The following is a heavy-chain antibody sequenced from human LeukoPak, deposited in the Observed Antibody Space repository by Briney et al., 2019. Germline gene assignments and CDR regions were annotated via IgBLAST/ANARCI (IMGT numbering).Heavy chain of an antibody. J-gene: IGHJ4*02. Sequence: SETLSLTCTVSGGSISSYYWSWIRQPPGKGLEWIGYIYYSGSTNYNPSLKSRVTISVDTSKNQFSLKLSSVTAADTAVYYCARDRYYYGSGSYFFDYWGQGTLVTVSS. CDR2: IYYSGST. CDR1: GGSISSYY. V-gene: IGHV4-59*01. D-gene: IGHD3-10*01. CDR3: ARDRYYYGSGSYFFDY.